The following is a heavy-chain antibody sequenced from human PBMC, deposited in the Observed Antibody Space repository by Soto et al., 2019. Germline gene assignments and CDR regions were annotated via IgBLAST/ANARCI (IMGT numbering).Heavy chain of an antibody. CDR3: ARGLVEWYDFWSDYGMDV. J-gene: IGHJ6*02. CDR1: GYTFTSYD. V-gene: IGHV1-8*01. Sequence: ASVKVSCKASGYTFTSYDINWVRQATGQGLEWMGWMNPNSGNTGYAQKFQGRVTVTRNTSISTAYMELSSLRSEDTAVYYCARGLVEWYDFWSDYGMDVWGQGTTVTVSS. CDR2: MNPNSGNT. D-gene: IGHD3-3*01.